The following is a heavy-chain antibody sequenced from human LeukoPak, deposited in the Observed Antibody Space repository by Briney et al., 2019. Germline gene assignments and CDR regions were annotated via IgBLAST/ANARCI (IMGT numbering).Heavy chain of an antibody. Sequence: GGSLRLSCAASGFTFSSYAMSWVRQAPGKGLEWVSAISGSGGSTYYADSVKGRFTISRDNSKNTLYLQMNGLRVEDTAVYYCAREKVVAAQYYYYGMDVWGQGTTVTVSS. J-gene: IGHJ6*02. CDR2: ISGSGGST. D-gene: IGHD2-15*01. CDR1: GFTFSSYA. CDR3: AREKVVAAQYYYYGMDV. V-gene: IGHV3-23*01.